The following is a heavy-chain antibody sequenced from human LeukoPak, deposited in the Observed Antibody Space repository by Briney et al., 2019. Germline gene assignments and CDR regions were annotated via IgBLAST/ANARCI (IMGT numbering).Heavy chain of an antibody. Sequence: GGSLRLSCAASGFTFSGYAMSWVRQAPGKGLEWVSTISGSGGSTYYADSVKGRFTSSRDNSKNTLSLQMNNLRAEDTAVYYCAKESRYYYGSGSFSSQLDYWGQGNLVTVSS. CDR2: ISGSGGST. D-gene: IGHD3-10*01. CDR3: AKESRYYYGSGSFSSQLDY. CDR1: GFTFSGYA. J-gene: IGHJ4*02. V-gene: IGHV3-23*01.